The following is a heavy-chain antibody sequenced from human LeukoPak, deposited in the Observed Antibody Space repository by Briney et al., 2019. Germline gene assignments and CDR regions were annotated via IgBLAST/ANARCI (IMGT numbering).Heavy chain of an antibody. V-gene: IGHV1-3*01. J-gene: IGHJ6*02. D-gene: IGHD3-3*01. CDR3: ARANDFWSGYYYGMDV. CDR1: GYTFTTYT. CDR2: INAGNGNT. Sequence: ASVNVSCKASGYTFTTYTIHWVRQAPGQRLEWMGWINAGNGNTKYSQQFQGRVTITRETSASTAYMELSSLRSEDTAVYYCARANDFWSGYYYGMDVWGQGTTVTVSS.